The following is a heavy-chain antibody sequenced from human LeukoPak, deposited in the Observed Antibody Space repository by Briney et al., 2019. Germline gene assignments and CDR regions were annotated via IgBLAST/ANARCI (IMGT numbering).Heavy chain of an antibody. CDR3: ARLSYDSNYVGTKDPYYFDY. J-gene: IGHJ4*02. Sequence: PSETLSLTCTVSGGSINNYYWSWIRQPPGKGLEWIGYIYYSGSTNYNPSLKSRVTISVDTSKNQFSLKLSSVTAADTAVYYCARLSYDSNYVGTKDPYYFDYWGQGTLVTVSS. V-gene: IGHV4-59*01. CDR2: IYYSGST. CDR1: GGSINNYY. D-gene: IGHD4-11*01.